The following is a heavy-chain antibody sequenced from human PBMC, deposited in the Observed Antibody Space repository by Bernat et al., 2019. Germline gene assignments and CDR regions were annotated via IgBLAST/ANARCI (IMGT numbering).Heavy chain of an antibody. Sequence: QVQLVQSGAEVKKPGSSVKVSCKASGGTFSSYAISWVRQAPGQGLEWMGRIIPNLGIANYAQKFQGRVTITADKSTSTAYMELSSLRSEDTAVYYCARDQFRHPLDYWGQGTLVTVSS. V-gene: IGHV1-69*04. CDR3: ARDQFRHPLDY. D-gene: IGHD2-21*01. J-gene: IGHJ4*02. CDR2: IIPNLGIA. CDR1: GGTFSSYA.